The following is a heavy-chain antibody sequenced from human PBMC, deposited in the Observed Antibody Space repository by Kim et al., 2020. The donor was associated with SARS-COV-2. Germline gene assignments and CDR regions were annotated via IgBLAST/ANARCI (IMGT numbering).Heavy chain of an antibody. Sequence: SVKVSCKASGGTFSSYAISWVRQAPGQGLEWMGGIIPIFGTANYAQKFQGRVTITADESTSTAYMELSSLRSEDTAVYYCARDLRSYGLLGYFDYWGQGTLVTVSS. D-gene: IGHD1-26*01. CDR1: GGTFSSYA. CDR3: ARDLRSYGLLGYFDY. J-gene: IGHJ4*02. V-gene: IGHV1-69*13. CDR2: IIPIFGTA.